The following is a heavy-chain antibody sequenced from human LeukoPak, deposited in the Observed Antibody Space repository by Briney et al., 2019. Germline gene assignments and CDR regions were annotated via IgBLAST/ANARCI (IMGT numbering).Heavy chain of an antibody. D-gene: IGHD6-13*01. CDR3: ARVCRAAAVDY. CDR1: GGSISSYY. CDR2: IYHNGRT. Sequence: SETLSLTCTVSGGSISSYYWSWIRQPPGKGLDWIGFIYHNGRTDYNPSLKSRVTISADTSKNQFSLRLSSVTAADTAVYYCARVCRAAAVDYWGQGTLVTVSS. J-gene: IGHJ4*02. V-gene: IGHV4-59*01.